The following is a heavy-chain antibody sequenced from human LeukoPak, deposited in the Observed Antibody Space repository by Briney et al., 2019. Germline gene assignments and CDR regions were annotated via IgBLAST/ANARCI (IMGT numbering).Heavy chain of an antibody. CDR1: GGTFISYA. D-gene: IGHD6-6*01. V-gene: IGHV1-69*04. CDR2: IIPILGIA. Sequence: SVKVSCKASGGTFISYAISWVRQAPGQGLEWMGRIIPILGIANYAQKFQGRVTITADKSTSTAYMELSSLRSEDTAVYYCATERTYSSSSGAADYWGQGTLVTVSS. J-gene: IGHJ4*02. CDR3: ATERTYSSSSGAADY.